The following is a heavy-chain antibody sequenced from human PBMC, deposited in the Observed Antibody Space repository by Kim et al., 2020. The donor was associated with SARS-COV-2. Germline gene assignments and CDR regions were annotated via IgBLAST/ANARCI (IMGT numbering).Heavy chain of an antibody. CDR3: ARNYYDNSAEGHWFDP. J-gene: IGHJ5*02. CDR1: GYTFTTYG. Sequence: ASVKVSCKSAGYTFTTYGISWVRQAPGQGLEWMGWISPYNGKTQYATKFKGRVIMTTDTSTRAVYMELRSLRSDETAVYYCARNYYDNSAEGHWFDPWG. V-gene: IGHV1-18*01. D-gene: IGHD3-22*01. CDR2: ISPYNGKT.